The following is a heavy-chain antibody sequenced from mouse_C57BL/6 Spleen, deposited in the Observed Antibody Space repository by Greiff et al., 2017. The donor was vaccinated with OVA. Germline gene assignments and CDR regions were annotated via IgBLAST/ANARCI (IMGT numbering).Heavy chain of an antibody. Sequence: ESGPGLVKPSQSLSLTCSVTGYSITSGYYWNWIRQFPGNKLEWMGYISYDGSNNYNPSLKNRISITRDTSKNQFFLKLNSVTTEDTATYYFAREGTWFAYWGQGTLVTVSA. CDR3: AREGTWFAY. V-gene: IGHV3-6*01. CDR1: GYSITSGYY. CDR2: ISYDGSN. J-gene: IGHJ3*01.